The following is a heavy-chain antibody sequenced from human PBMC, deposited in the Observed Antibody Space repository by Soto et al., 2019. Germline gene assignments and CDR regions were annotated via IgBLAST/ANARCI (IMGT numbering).Heavy chain of an antibody. CDR3: ARDKDRVELGVNYYYATDV. CDR1: GGSFSTYA. V-gene: IGHV1-69*12. CDR2: IIPIFTKP. J-gene: IGHJ6*02. Sequence: QVHLVQSGAEVKKPGSSVKVSCRVPGGSFSTYAISWVRQAPGQGLEWMGGIIPIFTKPRYGQKFQARVTITADESTTTAYMKLSNLRAEDTAVYYWARDKDRVELGVNYYYATDVGGQGTTVTVSS. D-gene: IGHD2-15*01.